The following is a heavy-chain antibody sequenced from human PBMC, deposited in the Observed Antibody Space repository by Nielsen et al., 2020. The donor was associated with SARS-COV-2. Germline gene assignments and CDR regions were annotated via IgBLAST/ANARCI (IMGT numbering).Heavy chain of an antibody. D-gene: IGHD2-8*02. J-gene: IGHJ4*02. CDR3: ARGGVGSASRVVSTYFDY. Sequence: GESLKISCAASGFTFDDYGMSWVRQAPGKGLVWVSRINSDGSSTSYADSVKGRFTISREDAKNSLYLQMSSLRAGDTAVYYCARGGVGSASRVVSTYFDYWGRGTLVTVSS. CDR2: INSDGSST. V-gene: IGHV3-74*01. CDR1: GFTFDDYG.